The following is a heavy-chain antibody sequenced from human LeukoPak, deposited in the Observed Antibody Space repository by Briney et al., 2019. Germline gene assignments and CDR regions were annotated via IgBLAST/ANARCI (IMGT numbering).Heavy chain of an antibody. V-gene: IGHV3-64*02. CDR2: ISTNGGST. CDR3: ARGGGRNTAMVWALDY. Sequence: GGSLRLACAASGFTFSSYAMHWVRQAPGKGLEYVSGISTNGGSTYYADSVKGRFTISRDNSKNTLFLQMGSLRDEDMAVYYCARGGGRNTAMVWALDYWGQGTLVTVSS. CDR1: GFTFSSYA. J-gene: IGHJ4*02. D-gene: IGHD5-18*01.